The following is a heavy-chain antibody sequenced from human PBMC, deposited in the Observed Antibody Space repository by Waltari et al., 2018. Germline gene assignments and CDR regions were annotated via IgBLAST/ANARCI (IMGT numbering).Heavy chain of an antibody. CDR3: AKGPYSGTYCFDY. CDR1: EFTFRRYD. CDR2: IRSSGGRT. J-gene: IGHJ4*02. Sequence: EVQLLESGGGLVQPGGSLRLACAASEFTFRRYDMRWVRRAPGKGLEWVSTIRSSGGRTYYADSVKGRFTIARDNSKNTLYLQMNSLRAEDTAVYYCAKGPYSGTYCFDYWGQGTLVTVSS. V-gene: IGHV3-23*01. D-gene: IGHD1-26*01.